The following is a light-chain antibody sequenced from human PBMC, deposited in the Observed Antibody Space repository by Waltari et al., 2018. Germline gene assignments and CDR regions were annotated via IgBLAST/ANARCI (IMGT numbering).Light chain of an antibody. Sequence: QSALTQPASVSGSPGQSITISCTGTSSDIGSYNYVSWYQQLPGKAPKLIIFDVTNRPSGYSNRFAGSKPGNTASLIISGLQGEDEADYYCSSYMDTTALELFGGGTSLTVL. CDR3: SSYMDTTALEL. V-gene: IGLV2-14*03. CDR1: SSDIGSYNY. CDR2: DVT. J-gene: IGLJ2*01.